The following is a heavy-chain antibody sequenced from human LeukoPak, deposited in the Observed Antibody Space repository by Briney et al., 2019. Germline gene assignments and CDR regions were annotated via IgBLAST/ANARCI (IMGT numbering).Heavy chain of an antibody. Sequence: ASVKVSCKASGYTFTGYYMHWVRQAPGQGLEWMGWINPNSGGTNYAQKFQGRVTMTRDTSISTAYMELSRLRSDDTAVYYCARTALAHGSGSYAMGYWGQGTLVTVSS. D-gene: IGHD3-10*01. V-gene: IGHV1-2*02. CDR2: INPNSGGT. CDR3: ARTALAHGSGSYAMGY. CDR1: GYTFTGYY. J-gene: IGHJ4*02.